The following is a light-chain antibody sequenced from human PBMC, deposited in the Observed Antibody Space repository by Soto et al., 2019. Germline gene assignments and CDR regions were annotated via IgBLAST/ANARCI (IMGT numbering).Light chain of an antibody. CDR1: QSINIW. V-gene: IGKV1-5*01. J-gene: IGKJ1*01. CDR3: QQYKSYPWT. Sequence: EIQITQSASTLSASVGDRVTITCRASQSINIWLAWYQQKPGKAPKVLIYEASRLESGVPSRFSGSGSGTEFTLTISSLQPDDFATYYCQQYKSYPWTFGQGTKVDIK. CDR2: EAS.